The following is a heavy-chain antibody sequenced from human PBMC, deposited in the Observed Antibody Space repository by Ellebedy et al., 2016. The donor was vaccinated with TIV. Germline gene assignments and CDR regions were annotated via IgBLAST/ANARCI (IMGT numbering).Heavy chain of an antibody. V-gene: IGHV3-7*03. J-gene: IGHJ4*02. Sequence: GESLKISCAASGFTFSGYWMSWVRQAPGKGLEWVANIKEDGSEAYYVDSVKGRFTISSDNAKNSLYLQMSNLRAEDTVVFYCARAGGRHSTGSGFYWGQGTQVTVSS. CDR3: ARAGGRHSTGSGFY. D-gene: IGHD2-2*01. CDR1: GFTFSGYW. CDR2: IKEDGSEA.